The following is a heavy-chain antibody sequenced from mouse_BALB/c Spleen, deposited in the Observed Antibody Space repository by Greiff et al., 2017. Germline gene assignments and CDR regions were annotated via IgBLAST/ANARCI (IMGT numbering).Heavy chain of an antibody. CDR3: TKGDYDLYFDY. Sequence: EVQLQQSGTVLARPGASVKMSCKASGYTFTSYWMHWVKQRPGQGLEWIGAIYPGNSDTSYNQKFKGKAKLTAVTSTSTAYMELSSLTNEDSAVYYCTKGDYDLYFDYWGQGTTLTVSS. CDR2: IYPGNSDT. J-gene: IGHJ2*01. V-gene: IGHV1-5*01. CDR1: GYTFTSYW. D-gene: IGHD2-4*01.